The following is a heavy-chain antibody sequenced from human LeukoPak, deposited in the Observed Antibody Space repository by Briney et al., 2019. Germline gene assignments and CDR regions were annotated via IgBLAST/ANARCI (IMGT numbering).Heavy chain of an antibody. Sequence: GASVKVSCKASGYTFTSYDINWVRQAPGQGLEWMGWMNPNSGNTGYAQKFQGRVTITRNTSKSTAYMELSSLRSEDTAVYYCARGGDEGTTIYYYYYMDVWGKGTTVTVSS. CDR3: ARGGDEGTTIYYYYYMDV. V-gene: IGHV1-8*03. CDR1: GYTFTSYD. D-gene: IGHD1-1*01. J-gene: IGHJ6*03. CDR2: MNPNSGNT.